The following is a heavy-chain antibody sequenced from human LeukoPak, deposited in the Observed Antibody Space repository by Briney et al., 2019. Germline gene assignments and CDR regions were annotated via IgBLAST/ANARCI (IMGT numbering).Heavy chain of an antibody. Sequence: GASVKVSCKASGYTFTSYDINWVRQATGQGLEWMGWMNPNSGNTGYAQKFQGRGTMTRTTSISTAYMELSSLRSEDTAVYYCARRLLWFGELFAFDIWGQGTMVTVSS. CDR3: ARRLLWFGELFAFDI. CDR1: GYTFTSYD. D-gene: IGHD3-10*01. V-gene: IGHV1-8*01. CDR2: MNPNSGNT. J-gene: IGHJ3*02.